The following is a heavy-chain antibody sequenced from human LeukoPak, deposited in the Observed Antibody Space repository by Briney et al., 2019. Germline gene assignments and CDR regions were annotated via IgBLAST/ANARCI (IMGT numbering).Heavy chain of an antibody. D-gene: IGHD3-10*01. CDR2: IYTSGST. V-gene: IGHV4-4*07. CDR1: GGSISSYY. Sequence: SETLSLTCTVSGGSISSYYWSWIRQPAGKGLEWIGRIYTSGSTNYNPSPKSRVTMSVDTSKNQFSLKLSSVTAADTAVYYCARDLLWLSGSYYYNWFDPWGQGTLVTVSS. J-gene: IGHJ5*02. CDR3: ARDLLWLSGSYYYNWFDP.